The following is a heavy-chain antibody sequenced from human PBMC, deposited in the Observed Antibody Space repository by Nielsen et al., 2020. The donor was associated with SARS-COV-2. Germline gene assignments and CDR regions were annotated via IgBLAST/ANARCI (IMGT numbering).Heavy chain of an antibody. Sequence: GESLKISCAASGFTFSSYWMSWVRQAPGKGLEWVANIKQDGSEKYYADPVKGRFTISRDNAKNSLYLQMNSLRAEDTAVYYCARDGGSSSWYQKNNWFDPWGQGTLVTVSS. J-gene: IGHJ5*02. V-gene: IGHV3-7*03. CDR3: ARDGGSSSWYQKNNWFDP. CDR1: GFTFSSYW. D-gene: IGHD6-13*01. CDR2: IKQDGSEK.